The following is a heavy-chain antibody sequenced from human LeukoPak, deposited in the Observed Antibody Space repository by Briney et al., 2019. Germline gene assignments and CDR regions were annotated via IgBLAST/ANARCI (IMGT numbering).Heavy chain of an antibody. CDR2: VSGRGDAT. V-gene: IGHV3-23*01. J-gene: IGHJ4*02. CDR1: GFTFNNYA. CDR3: AKILSSWYPGFDY. D-gene: IGHD6-13*01. Sequence: GGSLRLSCAASGFTFNNYAMTWVRQAPGKGLEWVSAVSGRGDATYYADSVKGRFTISRDNSKNTLYLQMNSLRAEDTAVYYCAKILSSWYPGFDYWGQGTLVTVSS.